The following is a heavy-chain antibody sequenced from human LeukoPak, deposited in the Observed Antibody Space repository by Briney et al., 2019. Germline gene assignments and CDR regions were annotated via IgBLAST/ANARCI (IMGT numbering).Heavy chain of an antibody. CDR3: VRDLGGRSGH. V-gene: IGHV3-74*01. CDR1: GFTFSSYS. J-gene: IGHJ4*02. Sequence: GGSLRLSCTTSGFTFSSYSMNWVRQAPGKGLVWVSRINEDGSTTNYADSVKGRSTIFRDNAKNTLYLQMNSLRAEDTAVYYCVRDLGGRSGHWGQGTLVTVSS. D-gene: IGHD1-26*01. CDR2: INEDGSTT.